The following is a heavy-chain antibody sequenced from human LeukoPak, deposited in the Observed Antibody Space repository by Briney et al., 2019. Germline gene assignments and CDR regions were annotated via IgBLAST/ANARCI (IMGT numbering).Heavy chain of an antibody. D-gene: IGHD6-6*01. CDR2: ISYDGSNK. J-gene: IGHJ5*02. Sequence: PGRSLRLSCAASGFTFSSYGMHWVRQAPGKGLEWVAVISYDGSNKYYADSVKGRFTISRDNSKNTLYLQMNSLRAEDTAVYYCAKGATVEYSSSPRGSWFDPWGQGTLVTVSS. V-gene: IGHV3-30*18. CDR1: GFTFSSYG. CDR3: AKGATVEYSSSPRGSWFDP.